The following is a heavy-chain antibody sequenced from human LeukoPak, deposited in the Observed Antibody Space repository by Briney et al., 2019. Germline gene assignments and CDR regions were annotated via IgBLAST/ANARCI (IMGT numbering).Heavy chain of an antibody. CDR3: ARSRGGYSYGYGED. CDR2: ISAYNGNT. CDR1: GYSFTSCG. J-gene: IGHJ4*02. D-gene: IGHD5-18*01. Sequence: GASVKVSCKASGYSFTSCGISWVRQAPGQGLEWMGWISAYNGNTNYAQKLQDRVTMTTDTSTSTGYMELRSLTSDDTAVYYCARSRGGYSYGYGEDWGQGTLVTVSS. V-gene: IGHV1-18*01.